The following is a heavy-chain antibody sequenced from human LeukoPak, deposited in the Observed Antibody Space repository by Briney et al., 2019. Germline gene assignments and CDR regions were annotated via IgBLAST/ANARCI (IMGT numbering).Heavy chain of an antibody. D-gene: IGHD3-10*01. CDR1: GISLSSYA. CDR2: ISERGGST. J-gene: IGHJ4*02. Sequence: GGSLRLSCVVSGISLSSYAMTWVRQAPGKGLEWVSYISERGGSTTYADSVKGRFTISRDTSLNTLYLQMNNLRAEDTAAYFCAKRGVVIRGLLVIGYHQEAYHYDFWGQGVLVTVSS. V-gene: IGHV3-23*01. CDR3: AKRGVVIRGLLVIGYHQEAYHYDF.